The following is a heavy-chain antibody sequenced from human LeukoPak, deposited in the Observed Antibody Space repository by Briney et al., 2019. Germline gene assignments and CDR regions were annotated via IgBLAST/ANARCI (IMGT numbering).Heavy chain of an antibody. J-gene: IGHJ4*02. V-gene: IGHV4-59*01. D-gene: IGHD6-13*01. CDR2: VYYSGST. Sequence: PSETLSLTCTVSGGSIRSYYWSWIRQPPGMGLERIGYVYYSGSTNYNPSLKSRVTISVDTSKNQFSLKLSSVTAADTAVYYCARIAAAFDYWGQGTLVTVSS. CDR3: ARIAAAFDY. CDR1: GGSIRSYY.